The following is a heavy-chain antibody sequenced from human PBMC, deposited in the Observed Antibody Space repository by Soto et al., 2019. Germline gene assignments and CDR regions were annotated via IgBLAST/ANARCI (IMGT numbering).Heavy chain of an antibody. CDR3: AKDNFRCGDECYHYYGLDV. CDR1: GVTFSAND. D-gene: IGHD2-21*01. V-gene: IGHV3-30*18. J-gene: IGHJ6*02. Sequence: AGGTLRLTCAASGVTFSANDMHWVRQAQGKGLDWVALISYDGSKNSYAASVKCRFTISRYKSKSALYLQMYSLRPEDTAVYYCAKDNFRCGDECYHYYGLDVWGQGTTVTVSS. CDR2: ISYDGSKN.